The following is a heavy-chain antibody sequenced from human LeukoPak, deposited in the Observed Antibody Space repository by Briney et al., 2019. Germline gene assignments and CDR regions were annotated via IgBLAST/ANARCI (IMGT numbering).Heavy chain of an antibody. V-gene: IGHV1-46*01. J-gene: IGHJ4*02. Sequence: GASVKVSCKASGYTFTSYYMHWVRQAPGQGLEWMGMINPSGGRTSYAQKLQGRVTMTRDMSTSTVYMELSSLRSGDTAVYYCARSRVGATGYYFDYWDQGTLVTVSS. CDR2: INPSGGRT. CDR1: GYTFTSYY. CDR3: ARSRVGATGYYFDY. D-gene: IGHD1-26*01.